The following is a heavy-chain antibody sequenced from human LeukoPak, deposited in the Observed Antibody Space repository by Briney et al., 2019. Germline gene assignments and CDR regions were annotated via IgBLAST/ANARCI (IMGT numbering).Heavy chain of an antibody. CDR3: AKDFGGYCSSTSCYGGFG. Sequence: GGSLRLSCAASGFTFSSYAMSWVRQAPGKGLEWVSAISGSGGSTYYADSVKGRFTISRDNSKNTLYLQMNSLRAEDTAVYYCAKDFGGYCSSTSCYGGFGWGQGTLVTVSS. V-gene: IGHV3-23*01. CDR1: GFTFSSYA. CDR2: ISGSGGST. J-gene: IGHJ4*02. D-gene: IGHD2-2*01.